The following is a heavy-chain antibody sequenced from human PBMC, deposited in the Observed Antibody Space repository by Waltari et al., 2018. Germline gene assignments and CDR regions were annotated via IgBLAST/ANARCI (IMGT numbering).Heavy chain of an antibody. CDR2: ISTTGRPT. D-gene: IGHD4-17*01. CDR1: GFHYSYNE. J-gene: IGHJ4*02. CDR3: SRDSSGAGDQHEY. V-gene: IGHV3-48*03. Sequence: EVQLVESGGGLVQPGGSRRLSCVASGFHYSYNEFNWFRQAPGRGLEWISYISTTGRPTTYADSVKGRFTISRDNARNSVFLQMNSLRVDDTATYYCSRDSSGAGDQHEYWGQGILVTVSS.